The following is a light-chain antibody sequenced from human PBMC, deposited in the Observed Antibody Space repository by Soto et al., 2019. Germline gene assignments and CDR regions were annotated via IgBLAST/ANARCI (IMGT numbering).Light chain of an antibody. V-gene: IGKV1-5*01. Sequence: DIQMTQSPSTLSASVGDRVTITCRASQTISSWLAWYQQKPGKAPKLLIYDASILESGVPSRFSGSGSGTEFTLTISSLQPDDFATYYCQHYNSYSPTFGQGTKVEIK. CDR3: QHYNSYSPT. J-gene: IGKJ1*01. CDR2: DAS. CDR1: QTISSW.